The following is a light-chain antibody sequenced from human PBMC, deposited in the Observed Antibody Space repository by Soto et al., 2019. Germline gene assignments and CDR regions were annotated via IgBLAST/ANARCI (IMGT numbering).Light chain of an antibody. CDR3: CSFAGSSTPFV. J-gene: IGLJ1*01. CDR2: EGR. V-gene: IGLV2-23*01. Sequence: QSVLTQPASGSASPGQSITISCTGTSSDLGSYNLGSWYQQHPGQATKVPFYEGRKRPSGVSNRFAGSKSGNTASLTISGLQPEDEADYYCCSFAGSSTPFVFGTGTKVTVL. CDR1: SSDLGSYNL.